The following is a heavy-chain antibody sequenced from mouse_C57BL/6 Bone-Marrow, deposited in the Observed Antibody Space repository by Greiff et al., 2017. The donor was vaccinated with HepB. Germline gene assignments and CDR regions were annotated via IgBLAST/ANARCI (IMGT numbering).Heavy chain of an antibody. Sequence: EVKVEESGGGLVQPGGSMKLSCVASGFTFSNYWMNWVRQSPEKGLEWVAQIRLKSDNYATHYAESVKGRFTISRDDSKSSVYLQMNNLRAEDTGIYYCTGTTVVAEDFDYWGQGTTLTVSS. CDR3: TGTTVVAEDFDY. J-gene: IGHJ2*01. CDR1: GFTFSNYW. V-gene: IGHV6-3*01. CDR2: IRLKSDNYAT. D-gene: IGHD1-1*01.